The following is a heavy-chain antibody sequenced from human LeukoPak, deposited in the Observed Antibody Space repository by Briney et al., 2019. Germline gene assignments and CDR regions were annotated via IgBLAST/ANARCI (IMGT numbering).Heavy chain of an antibody. CDR1: GGSISSGGYY. CDR3: ARLSLVGARVPYYYYGMDV. CDR2: IYYSGST. Sequence: PSETLSLTCTVSGGSISSGGYYWSWIRQHPGKGLEWIGYIYYSGSTYYNPSLKSRVTISVDTSKNQFSLKLSSVTAADTAVYYCARLSLVGARVPYYYYGMDVWGQGTTVTVSS. D-gene: IGHD1-26*01. J-gene: IGHJ6*02. V-gene: IGHV4-31*03.